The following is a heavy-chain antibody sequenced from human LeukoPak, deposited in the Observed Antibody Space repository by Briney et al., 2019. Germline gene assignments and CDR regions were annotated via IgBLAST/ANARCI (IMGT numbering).Heavy chain of an antibody. D-gene: IGHD3-22*01. CDR3: AKEGRFYDSSGYYSGAFDI. CDR1: GFTFSSYA. V-gene: IGHV3-23*01. Sequence: GGSLRLSCAASGFTFSSYAMSWFRQAPGKGLEWVSAISGSGGSTYYADSVKGRFTISRDNSKNTLYLQMNSLRAEDTAVYYCAKEGRFYDSSGYYSGAFDIWGQGTMVTVSS. CDR2: ISGSGGST. J-gene: IGHJ3*02.